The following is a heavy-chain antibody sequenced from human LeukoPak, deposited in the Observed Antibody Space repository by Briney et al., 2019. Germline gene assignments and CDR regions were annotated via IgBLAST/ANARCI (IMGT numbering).Heavy chain of an antibody. CDR1: GFTFSSYW. J-gene: IGHJ4*02. V-gene: IGHV3-74*01. D-gene: IGHD3-16*01. CDR2: INFDGSTT. Sequence: GGSLRLSCAASGFTFSSYWMHWGRQAPGKGLVWVSRINFDGSTTNYADSVKGRFTISRDNAKNSLYLQMNSLRAEDTALYHCARVGVVWGSYRGKFDYWGQGTLVTVSS. CDR3: ARVGVVWGSYRGKFDY.